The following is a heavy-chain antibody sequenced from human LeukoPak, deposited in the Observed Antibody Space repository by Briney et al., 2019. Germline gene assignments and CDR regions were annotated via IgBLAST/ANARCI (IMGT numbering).Heavy chain of an antibody. Sequence: ASVKVSCKASGGTFSSYAISWVRQAPGQGLEWMGGIIPIFGTANYAQKFQGRVTMTRDTSTSTVYMELSSLRSEDTAVYYCARELEGYYDSSGYYLGYWGQGTLVTVSS. CDR2: IIPIFGTA. CDR1: GGTFSSYA. J-gene: IGHJ4*02. V-gene: IGHV1-69*05. D-gene: IGHD3-22*01. CDR3: ARELEGYYDSSGYYLGY.